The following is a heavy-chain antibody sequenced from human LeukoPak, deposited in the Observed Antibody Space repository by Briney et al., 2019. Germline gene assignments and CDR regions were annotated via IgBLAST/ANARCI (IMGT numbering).Heavy chain of an antibody. V-gene: IGHV3-30*02. D-gene: IGHD3-16*01. J-gene: IGHJ4*02. CDR3: AKDRGSTTNYFDY. CDR2: IRFDGNNQ. Sequence: GGSPRLSCAASGFTFSSYGMHWVRQAPGKGLEWVAFIRFDGNNQYYADSVKGRFTISRDNSKNTLYLQMNSLRGEDTAVYFCAKDRGSTTNYFDYWGQGTLVTVSS. CDR1: GFTFSSYG.